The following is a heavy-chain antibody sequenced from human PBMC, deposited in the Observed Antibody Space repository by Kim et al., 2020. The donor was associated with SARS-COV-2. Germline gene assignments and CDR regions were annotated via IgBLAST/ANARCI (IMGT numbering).Heavy chain of an antibody. V-gene: IGHV3-30*18. J-gene: IGHJ5*02. D-gene: IGHD6-6*01. Sequence: GGSLRLSCAASGFTFSSYGIHWVRQAPGKGLEWVAVISYDGSNKYYADSVKGRFTISRDNSKNTLYLQMNTLGAEDAAVYYCAKEEYRFSSAFIDPWGQGTLVTASS. CDR3: AKEEYRFSSAFIDP. CDR1: GFTFSSYG. CDR2: ISYDGSNK.